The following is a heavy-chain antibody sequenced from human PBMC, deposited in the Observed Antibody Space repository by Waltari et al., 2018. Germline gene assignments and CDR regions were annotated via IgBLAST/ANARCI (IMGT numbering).Heavy chain of an antibody. CDR1: GFTFSDHY. V-gene: IGHV3-72*01. Sequence: EVQLVESGGGLVKPGGSLRLSCAASGFTFSDHYLDWVRQAPGKGLEWVGRIRNRGNSYTTEYAASGKGRFTISRDDSKNSLYLQMNSLETEDTAVYYCARSNSYSPFDYWGQGILVTVSS. D-gene: IGHD3-16*02. J-gene: IGHJ4*02. CDR2: IRNRGNSYTT. CDR3: ARSNSYSPFDY.